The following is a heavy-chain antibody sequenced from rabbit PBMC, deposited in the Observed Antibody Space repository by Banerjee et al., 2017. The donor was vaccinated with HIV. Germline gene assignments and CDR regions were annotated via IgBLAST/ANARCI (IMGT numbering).Heavy chain of an antibody. Sequence: QSLEESGGGLVKPGGTLTLTCTVSGLSLSSSDYMCWVRQAPGKGPEWIACIYNGDGNTYYATWAKGRFTISKTSSTTVTLQMTSLTVADMATYFCARDPYDGYVGWDLWGPGTLVTVS. CDR3: ARDPYDGYVGWDL. CDR2: IYNGDGNT. J-gene: IGHJ6*01. V-gene: IGHV1S40*01. D-gene: IGHD6-1*01. CDR1: GLSLSSSDY.